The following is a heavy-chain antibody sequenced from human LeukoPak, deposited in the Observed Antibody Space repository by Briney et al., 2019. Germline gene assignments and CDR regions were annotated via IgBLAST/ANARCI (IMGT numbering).Heavy chain of an antibody. J-gene: IGHJ4*02. D-gene: IGHD1-14*01. CDR1: GFTFSSYW. CDR3: AEVDNGLLDY. CDR2: ISGSGGST. Sequence: PGGSLRLSCAASGFTFSSYWMSWVRQAPGKGLEWVSAISGSGGSTYYADSVKGRFTISRDNSKNTLYLQMNSLRAEDTAVYYCAEVDNGLLDYWGQGTLVTVSS. V-gene: IGHV3-23*01.